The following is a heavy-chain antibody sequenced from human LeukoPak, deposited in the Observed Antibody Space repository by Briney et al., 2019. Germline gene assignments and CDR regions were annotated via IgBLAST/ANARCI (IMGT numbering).Heavy chain of an antibody. D-gene: IGHD5-18*01. CDR3: ARKDTAMANWFDP. CDR1: GYSISSGYY. Sequence: SETLSLTCTVSGYSISSGYYWGWIRQPPGKGLEWIGSIYHSGSTYYNPSLKSRVTISVDTSKNQFSLKLSSVTAADTAVYYCARKDTAMANWFDPWGQGTLVTVSS. CDR2: IYHSGST. V-gene: IGHV4-38-2*02. J-gene: IGHJ5*02.